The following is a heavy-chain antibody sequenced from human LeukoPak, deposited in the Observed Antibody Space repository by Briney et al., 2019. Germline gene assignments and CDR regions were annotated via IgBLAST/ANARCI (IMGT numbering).Heavy chain of an antibody. CDR1: GYTFTSYA. D-gene: IGHD6-6*01. Sequence: ASVKVSCEASGYTFTSYAMNWVRQAPGQGLEWMGWINTNTGNPTYAQGFTGRFVFSLDTSVSTAYLQISSLKAEDTAVYYCARAPWQLLQDAFDIWGQGTMVTVSS. CDR2: INTNTGNP. J-gene: IGHJ3*02. V-gene: IGHV7-4-1*02. CDR3: ARAPWQLLQDAFDI.